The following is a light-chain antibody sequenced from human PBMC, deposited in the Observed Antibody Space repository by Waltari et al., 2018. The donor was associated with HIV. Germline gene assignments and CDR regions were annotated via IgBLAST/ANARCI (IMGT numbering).Light chain of an antibody. CDR2: QDT. CDR1: ILRNNY. Sequence: SFDLTQPPSVSVSPGHTANITCPGDILRNNYAFWYQQKTGQSPVLVIYQDTQRPSGIPERFSGSSSGNTATLTISGTQAMDEADYYCQAWDSATVIFGGGTRLTVL. V-gene: IGLV3-1*01. CDR3: QAWDSATVI. J-gene: IGLJ2*01.